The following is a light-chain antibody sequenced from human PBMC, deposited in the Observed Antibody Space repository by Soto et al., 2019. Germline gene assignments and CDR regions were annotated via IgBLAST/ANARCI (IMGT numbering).Light chain of an antibody. J-gene: IGKJ1*01. CDR2: DAS. V-gene: IGKV3-20*01. Sequence: IVLKQSPGPLSLSPGERVSLSCRASQSVCRNYFAWFQHTPGQAPRLVIYDASNTATGVPDRLSGGGSGTDFTITVSRLEPEDSAVYYCQPYGSSGTFGQGTKVDI. CDR3: QPYGSSGT. CDR1: QSVCRNY.